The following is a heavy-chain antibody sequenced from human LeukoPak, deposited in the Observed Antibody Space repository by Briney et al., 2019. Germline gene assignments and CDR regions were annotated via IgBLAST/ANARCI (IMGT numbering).Heavy chain of an antibody. D-gene: IGHD6-19*01. CDR1: GFTFSSYS. Sequence: GGSLRLSCAASGFTFSSYSMNWVRQAPGKGLEWVSYISSSSSTIYYADSVKGRFTISRDNAKNSLYLQMNSLRAEDTAVYYCAKGRIAVAGYFQHWGQGTLVIVSS. CDR2: ISSSSSTI. J-gene: IGHJ1*01. V-gene: IGHV3-48*01. CDR3: AKGRIAVAGYFQH.